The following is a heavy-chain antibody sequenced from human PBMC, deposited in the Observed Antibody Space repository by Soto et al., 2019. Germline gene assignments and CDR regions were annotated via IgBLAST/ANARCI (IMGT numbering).Heavy chain of an antibody. Sequence: QVQLQQWGAGLLKPSETLSLTCAVYGGSFSGYYWGWIRQPPGKGLEWIGEINHSGSTNYNPSLKSRVTISVDTSKNQFSLKLSSVTAADTAVYYCARGRGGQWLDFDYWGQGTLVTVSS. CDR3: ARGRGGQWLDFDY. CDR2: INHSGST. V-gene: IGHV4-34*01. D-gene: IGHD6-19*01. J-gene: IGHJ4*02. CDR1: GGSFSGYY.